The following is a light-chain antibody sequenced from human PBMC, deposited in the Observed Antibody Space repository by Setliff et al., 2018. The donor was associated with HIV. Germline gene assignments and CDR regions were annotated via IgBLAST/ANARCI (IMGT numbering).Light chain of an antibody. CDR2: DVT. Sequence: QSVLTQAASVSGSPGQSITISCAGTSSDVGDYNYVSYYQQHSGKAPKFMIYDVTNRPSGVSNRFSGSKSGNTASLTISGLRAEDEADYYCTSYTGSSTPYVFGTGTKGTVL. CDR3: TSYTGSSTPYV. CDR1: SSDVGDYNY. V-gene: IGLV2-14*01. J-gene: IGLJ1*01.